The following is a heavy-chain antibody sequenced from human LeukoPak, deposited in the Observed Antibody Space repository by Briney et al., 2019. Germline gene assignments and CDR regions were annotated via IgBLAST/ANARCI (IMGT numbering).Heavy chain of an antibody. D-gene: IGHD3-3*01. Sequence: QSGGSLRLSCAASGFTFSSYWTTWVRQAPGKGLEWVANIKQDGSGKYYVDSVKGRFTISRDNAKNSLYLQMNSLRAEDTAVYYCARGLDFWSGYYKALDYWGQGTLVTVSS. J-gene: IGHJ4*02. CDR2: IKQDGSGK. V-gene: IGHV3-7*01. CDR1: GFTFSSYW. CDR3: ARGLDFWSGYYKALDY.